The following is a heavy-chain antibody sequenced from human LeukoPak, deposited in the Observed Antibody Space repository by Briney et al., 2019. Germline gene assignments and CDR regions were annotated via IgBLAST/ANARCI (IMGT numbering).Heavy chain of an antibody. CDR1: GFTFTSYW. D-gene: IGHD1-26*01. CDR2: IKSDGSST. Sequence: GGSLRLSCEASGFTFTSYWMHWVRQAPGKGPVWASRIKSDGSSTNYADSVKGRFTISRDNAKNTVYLQMNSLRAEDTAVYYCARDSGELLYDYYYYGMDVWGQGTTVTVSS. V-gene: IGHV3-74*01. J-gene: IGHJ6*02. CDR3: ARDSGELLYDYYYYGMDV.